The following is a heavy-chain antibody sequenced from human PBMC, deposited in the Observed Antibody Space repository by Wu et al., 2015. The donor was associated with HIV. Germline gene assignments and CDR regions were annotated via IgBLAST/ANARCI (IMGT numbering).Heavy chain of an antibody. V-gene: IGHV1-18*01. D-gene: IGHD3-22*01. CDR3: ARVRGPRDDSSGYYVRLDY. CDR2: ISAYNGNT. J-gene: IGHJ4*02. Sequence: QVQLVQSGAEVKKPGASVKVSCKASGYTFTSYGISWVRQAPGQGLEWMGWISAYNGNTNYAQKLQGRVTMTTDTSTSTAYMELRSLRSDDTAVYYCARVRGPRDDSSGYYVRLDYWGQGTLVTVSS. CDR1: GYTFTSYG.